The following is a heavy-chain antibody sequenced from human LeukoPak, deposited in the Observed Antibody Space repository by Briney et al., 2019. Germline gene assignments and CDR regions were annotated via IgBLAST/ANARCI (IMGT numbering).Heavy chain of an antibody. CDR1: GFTVSSNY. CDR3: AKDAQGLVRGGIYFDF. Sequence: GGSLRLSCAASGFTVSSNYMSWVRQAPGKGLEWVSVIYSGGSTYYADSVKGRFTISRDNSKNTLYLQMSSLRAEDTALYYCAKDAQGLVRGGIYFDFWGQGSLVTVSS. CDR2: IYSGGST. V-gene: IGHV3-66*01. D-gene: IGHD6-19*01. J-gene: IGHJ4*02.